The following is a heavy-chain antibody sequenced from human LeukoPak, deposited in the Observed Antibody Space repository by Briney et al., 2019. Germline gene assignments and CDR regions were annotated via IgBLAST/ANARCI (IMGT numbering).Heavy chain of an antibody. J-gene: IGHJ3*02. Sequence: GGSLRLSCAASGFSVSSNYMSWVRQAPGKGLEWVSVIYSGGSTYYADSVKGRFTISRDNSKDTLYLQMNSPRVEDTAMYYCARGGGAYCGGDCWRAFDIWGQGTVVTVSS. V-gene: IGHV3-53*01. D-gene: IGHD2-21*02. CDR2: IYSGGST. CDR1: GFSVSSNY. CDR3: ARGGGAYCGGDCWRAFDI.